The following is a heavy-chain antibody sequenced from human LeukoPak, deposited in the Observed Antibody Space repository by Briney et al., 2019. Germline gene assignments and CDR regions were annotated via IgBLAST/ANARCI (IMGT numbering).Heavy chain of an antibody. CDR1: GFTFSSYG. Sequence: GRSLRLSCAASGFTFSSYGMNWVRQAPGKGLEWVSAISGSSDYIYYADSVKGRFTISRDNAKNSLFLQMNSLRAEDTAVYYCARAPTVLVGYCSSASCQADYWGQGTLVTVSS. CDR2: ISGSSDYI. CDR3: ARAPTVLVGYCSSASCQADY. V-gene: IGHV3-21*01. J-gene: IGHJ4*02. D-gene: IGHD2-2*01.